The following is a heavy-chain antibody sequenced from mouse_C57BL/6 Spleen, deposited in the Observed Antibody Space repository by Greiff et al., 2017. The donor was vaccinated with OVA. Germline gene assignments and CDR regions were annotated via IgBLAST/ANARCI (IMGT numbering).Heavy chain of an antibody. V-gene: IGHV14-2*01. CDR1: GFNIKDYY. Sequence: VQLKESGAELVKPGASVKLSCTASGFNIKDYYMHWVKQRTEQGLEWIGRIDPEDGETKYAPKFQGKATITADTSSNTAYLQLSSLTSEDTAVYYCAVYYCGSSACWYFDVWGTGTTVTVSS. CDR3: AVYYCGSSACWYFDV. CDR2: IDPEDGET. D-gene: IGHD1-1*01. J-gene: IGHJ1*03.